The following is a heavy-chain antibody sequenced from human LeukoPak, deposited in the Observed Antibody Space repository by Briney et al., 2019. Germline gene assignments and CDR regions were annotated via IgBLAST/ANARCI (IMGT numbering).Heavy chain of an antibody. Sequence: ASVKVSCKASGGTFSSYAISWVRQAPGQGLEWMGRIIPIFVTANYAQKFQGRITITTDESTSTAYMELGSLRSEDTAVYYCARDLEWSNYYDSSGKWFDPWGQGTLVTVSS. CDR3: ARDLEWSNYYDSSGKWFDP. V-gene: IGHV1-69*05. J-gene: IGHJ5*02. CDR1: GGTFSSYA. CDR2: IIPIFVTA. D-gene: IGHD3-22*01.